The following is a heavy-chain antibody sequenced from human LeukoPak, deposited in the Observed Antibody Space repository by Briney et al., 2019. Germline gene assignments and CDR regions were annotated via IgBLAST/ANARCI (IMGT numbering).Heavy chain of an antibody. J-gene: IGHJ6*03. V-gene: IGHV4-38-2*01. D-gene: IGHD1-26*01. CDR1: DYSISSGYH. CDR2: ISRSGST. CDR3: ARGYIGNSGRYYYYYMDV. Sequence: SETLSLTCAVSDYSISSGYHWGWIRQPPEKGLEWIGSISRSGSTYYSPSLKGRVTMSVDSSKNEFSLNLSSVTAAYTAVYYCARGYIGNSGRYYYYYMDVWGKGTTVTVSS.